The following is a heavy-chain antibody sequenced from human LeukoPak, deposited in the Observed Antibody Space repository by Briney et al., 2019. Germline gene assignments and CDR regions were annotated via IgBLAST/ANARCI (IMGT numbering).Heavy chain of an antibody. CDR2: IYSTGST. D-gene: IGHD3-9*01. CDR3: ARSTGYYLYYMDV. CDR1: GGSISGYY. V-gene: IGHV4-59*01. Sequence: PSETLSLTCTVSGGSISGYYWSWVRQSPEKGLESIGFIYSTGSTSYNPSLRSRVTISIDTSQNQFYLRLTSVTAADTAVYYCARSTGYYLYYMDVWGKGTTVTISS. J-gene: IGHJ6*03.